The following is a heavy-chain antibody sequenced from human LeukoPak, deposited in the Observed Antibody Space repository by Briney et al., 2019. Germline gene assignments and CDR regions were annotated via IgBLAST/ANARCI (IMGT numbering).Heavy chain of an antibody. J-gene: IGHJ4*02. V-gene: IGHV3-23*01. CDR3: AKDVTIVVVTYFDY. D-gene: IGHD2-21*02. CDR1: GFTFSSYA. Sequence: PGGSLRLSCAASGFTFSSYAMSWVRQAPGKGLEWVSAISGSGGSTYYADSVKGRSTISRDNSKNTLYLQMNSLRAEDTAVYYCAKDVTIVVVTYFDYWGQGTLVTVSS. CDR2: ISGSGGST.